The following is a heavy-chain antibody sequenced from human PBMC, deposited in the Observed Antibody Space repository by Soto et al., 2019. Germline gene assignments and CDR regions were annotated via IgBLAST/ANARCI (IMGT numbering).Heavy chain of an antibody. Sequence: SETLSLTCTVSGGSISSGGYYWSWIRQHPGKGLEWIGYIYYSGSTYYNPSLKSRVTISVDTSKNQFSLKLSSVTAADTAVYYCARAPIAGMVRGVISYFDYWGQGTLVTVSS. CDR1: GGSISSGGYY. CDR3: ARAPIAGMVRGVISYFDY. D-gene: IGHD3-10*01. V-gene: IGHV4-31*03. J-gene: IGHJ4*02. CDR2: IYYSGST.